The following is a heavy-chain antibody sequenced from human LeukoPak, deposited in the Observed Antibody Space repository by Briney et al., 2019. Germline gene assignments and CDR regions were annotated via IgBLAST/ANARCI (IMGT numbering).Heavy chain of an antibody. J-gene: IGHJ6*03. CDR1: GGSISSSSYY. CDR2: IYFSGST. Sequence: SETLSLTCTVSGGSISSSSYYGGWIRQPPGKGLEWIGSIYFSGSTYYNPSLKSRVAISVDTSKNQFSLKLSSVTAADTAVYYCAKLAAPHYYSYYMDVWGKGTTVTVSS. D-gene: IGHD6-6*01. CDR3: AKLAAPHYYSYYMDV. V-gene: IGHV4-39*01.